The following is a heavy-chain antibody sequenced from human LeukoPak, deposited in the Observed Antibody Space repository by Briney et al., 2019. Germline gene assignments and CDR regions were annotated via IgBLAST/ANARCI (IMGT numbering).Heavy chain of an antibody. CDR3: AAQYCSSTARSCAPGAFDI. Sequence: GRSLRLSCAASGFTFDDYAMHWVRQAPGKGLEWVSGISWNSGSIGYADSVKGRFTISRDNAKNSLYLQMNSQRAEDTALYYCAAQYCSSTARSCAPGAFDIWGQGTMVTVSS. V-gene: IGHV3-9*01. J-gene: IGHJ3*02. CDR2: ISWNSGSI. CDR1: GFTFDDYA. D-gene: IGHD2-2*01.